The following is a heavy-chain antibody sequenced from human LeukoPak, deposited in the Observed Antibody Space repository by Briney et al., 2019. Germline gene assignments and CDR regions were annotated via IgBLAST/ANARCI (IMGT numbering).Heavy chain of an antibody. D-gene: IGHD6-25*01. V-gene: IGHV4-39*07. CDR2: IYYNGDT. CDR3: ARDAGSIAAAGIFDY. CDR1: GVSISSSSYF. J-gene: IGHJ4*02. Sequence: SETLSLTCTVSGVSISSSSYFWAWIRQSPGKGLEWIGTIYYNGDTYYNPSLKSRVTISLDTSKNHFSLRLSSVTAADTAVYYCARDAGSIAAAGIFDYWGQGTLVTVSS.